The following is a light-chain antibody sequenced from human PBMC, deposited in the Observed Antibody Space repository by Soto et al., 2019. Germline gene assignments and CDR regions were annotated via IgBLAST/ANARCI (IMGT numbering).Light chain of an antibody. CDR3: QQYDSYSRT. J-gene: IGKJ1*01. CDR1: QSISNW. Sequence: IQFSQCDSTLYAFVGGSVTITCRASQSISNWLAWHQQKPGKAPNLLIYTASTLESGVPSRFSGSGSGTEFTLTISSVQPDDFATYYCQQYDSYSRTFGQGTKVDIK. V-gene: IGKV1-5*03. CDR2: TAS.